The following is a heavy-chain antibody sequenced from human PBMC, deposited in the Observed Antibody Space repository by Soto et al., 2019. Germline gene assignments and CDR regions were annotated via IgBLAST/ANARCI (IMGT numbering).Heavy chain of an antibody. J-gene: IGHJ5*02. Sequence: QVQLVQSGPEVKKPGASVTVSCKTSGYTFTNYRIGWVRQAPGQGLEWMGWISTYTGNTKSVQKSQGRVTLTTDTATSTAYMDLRRLTSYDTAVYYSTRWTVTNIWFDPWGQGTLVTVSS. CDR3: TRWTVTNIWFDP. CDR1: GYTFTNYR. D-gene: IGHD4-17*01. V-gene: IGHV1-18*01. CDR2: ISTYTGNT.